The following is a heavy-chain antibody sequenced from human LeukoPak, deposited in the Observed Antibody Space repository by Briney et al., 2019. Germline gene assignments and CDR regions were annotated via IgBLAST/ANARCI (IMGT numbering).Heavy chain of an antibody. D-gene: IGHD4-23*01. CDR2: ITGDGTTT. Sequence: GESLRLSCEASGLTFSSYGMSWVRQAPGKGLQWVSAITGDGTTTYYADSVKGRFTISRDNSKNTLYLQMNSLRAEDTAVYYCARSRIHYGGNSNDFDYWGQGTLVTVSS. J-gene: IGHJ4*02. CDR1: GLTFSSYG. CDR3: ARSRIHYGGNSNDFDY. V-gene: IGHV3-23*01.